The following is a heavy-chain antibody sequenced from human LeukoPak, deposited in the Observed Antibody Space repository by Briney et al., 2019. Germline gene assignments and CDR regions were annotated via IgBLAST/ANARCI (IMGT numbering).Heavy chain of an antibody. CDR3: ARGARWELPPAQYFQH. J-gene: IGHJ1*01. Sequence: NSSETLSLTCTVSGGSISSYYWSWIRQPPGKGLEWIGYIYYSGSTNYNPSLKSRVTISVDTSKNQFSLKLSSVTAADTAVYYCARGARWELPPAQYFQHWGQGTLVTVSS. D-gene: IGHD1-26*01. V-gene: IGHV4-59*08. CDR1: GGSISSYY. CDR2: IYYSGST.